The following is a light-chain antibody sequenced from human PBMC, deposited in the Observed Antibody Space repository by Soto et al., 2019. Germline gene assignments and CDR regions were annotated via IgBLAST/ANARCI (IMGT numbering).Light chain of an antibody. J-gene: IGKJ1*01. V-gene: IGKV3-20*01. CDR3: QHYGSSPWT. CDR2: GAS. CDR1: HSVSSSY. Sequence: EIVLTQSPGTLSLSPGERATLSCRASHSVSSSYLAWYQQKPGQAPRLLIYGASNRATGIPDRFSGSGSGTDFTLTISRLEPEDFAVFYWQHYGSSPWTFGQGTKVEIK.